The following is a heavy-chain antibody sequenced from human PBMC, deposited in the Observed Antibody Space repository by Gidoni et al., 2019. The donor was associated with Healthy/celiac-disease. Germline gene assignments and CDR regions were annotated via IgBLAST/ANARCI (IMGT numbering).Heavy chain of an antibody. V-gene: IGHV3-30*18. CDR1: GFTFSSSG. D-gene: IGHD2-21*02. CDR2: ISYDGSNK. CDR3: AKDLVTATLPTYYGMDV. J-gene: IGHJ6*02. Sequence: QVQLVESGGGVVQPGRSLRLSCAASGFTFSSSGMHWVRQAPGKGLEWVAVISYDGSNKYYADSVKGRFTISRDNSKNTLYLQMNSLRAEDTAVYYCAKDLVTATLPTYYGMDVWGQGTTVTVSS.